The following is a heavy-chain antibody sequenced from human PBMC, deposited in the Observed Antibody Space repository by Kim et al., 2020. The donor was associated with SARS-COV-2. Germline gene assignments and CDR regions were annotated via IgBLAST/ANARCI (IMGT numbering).Heavy chain of an antibody. CDR3: ARVIVNVVVTATTGEFDP. D-gene: IGHD2-21*02. Sequence: SETLSLTCTVSGGSISSGGYYWSWIRQHPGKGLEWIGYIYYSGSTYYNPSLKSRVTISVDTSKNQFSLKLSSVTAADTAVYYCARVIVNVVVTATTGEFDPWGQGTLVTVSS. CDR2: IYYSGST. J-gene: IGHJ5*02. CDR1: GGSISSGGYY. V-gene: IGHV4-31*03.